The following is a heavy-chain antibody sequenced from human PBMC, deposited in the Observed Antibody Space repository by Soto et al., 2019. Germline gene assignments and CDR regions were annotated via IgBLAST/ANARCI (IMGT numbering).Heavy chain of an antibody. D-gene: IGHD2-21*02. CDR3: AKDDFTDRGDDSFDY. CDR2: IGASGDIT. J-gene: IGHJ4*02. V-gene: IGHV3-23*01. CDR1: GFSFTNFA. Sequence: GGSLRLSCAASGFSFTNFAMSWVRQAPGKGLEWVAGIGASGDITWYADSVKGRLSISRDNSKNTLYLQLNSLRFEDTAVYYCAKDDFTDRGDDSFDYWGPGTLVTV.